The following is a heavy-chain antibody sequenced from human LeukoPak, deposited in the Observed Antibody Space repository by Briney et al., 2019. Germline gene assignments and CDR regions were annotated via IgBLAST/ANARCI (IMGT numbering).Heavy chain of an antibody. Sequence: EASVKVSCKASGYTFTSYGISWVRQAPGQGLEWMGWISAYNGNTNYAQKLQGRVTMTTDTSTSTAYMELRSLRSDDTAVYYCARVVFGSTSGNYYYYYGMDVWGQGTTVTVSS. V-gene: IGHV1-18*01. CDR2: ISAYNGNT. D-gene: IGHD2-2*01. CDR1: GYTFTSYG. J-gene: IGHJ6*02. CDR3: ARVVFGSTSGNYYYYYGMDV.